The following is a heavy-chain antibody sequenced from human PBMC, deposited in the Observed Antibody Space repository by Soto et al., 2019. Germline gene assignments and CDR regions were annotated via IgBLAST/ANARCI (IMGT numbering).Heavy chain of an antibody. D-gene: IGHD4-17*01. CDR2: ISSSGGST. CDR1: GFIFSTYA. J-gene: IGHJ3*02. Sequence: EVQLLESGGGLVQPGGSLRLSCAASGFIFSTYAMNWVRQAPGKGLEWVSAISSSGGSTFYAESVRGRFIISRDNSINTLDLQMSSLRTEDTAVYYCAHPRGYGVFDAVDIWGQGTMVSVSS. V-gene: IGHV3-23*01. CDR3: AHPRGYGVFDAVDI.